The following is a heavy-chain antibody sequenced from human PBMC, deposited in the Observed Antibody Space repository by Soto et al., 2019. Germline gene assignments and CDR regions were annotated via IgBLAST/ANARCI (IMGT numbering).Heavy chain of an antibody. D-gene: IGHD6-19*01. Sequence: PGGSLRLSCAVSGSTFSKYWMSWVRQAPGKGPEWVANMNEDGREKHYADSVKGRFTISRDNAKNSLYLQMSSLRAEDTAVYYCARDAEGSGWYXWGHGTLVTVSS. CDR1: GSTFSKYW. CDR3: ARDAEGSGWYX. CDR2: MNEDGREK. J-gene: IGHJ5*02. V-gene: IGHV3-7*05.